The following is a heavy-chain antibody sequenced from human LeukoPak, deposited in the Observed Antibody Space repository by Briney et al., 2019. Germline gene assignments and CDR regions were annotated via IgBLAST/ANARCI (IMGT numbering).Heavy chain of an antibody. J-gene: IGHJ4*02. V-gene: IGHV3-23*01. CDR3: AKPLGYYYGSGSADY. CDR1: GFTVSSNY. CDR2: ISGSGGST. Sequence: PGGSLRLSCAASGFTVSSNYMSWVRQAPGKGLEWVSAISGSGGSTYYADSVKGRFTISRDNSKNTLYLQMNSLRAEDTAVYYCAKPLGYYYGSGSADYWGQGTLVTVSS. D-gene: IGHD3-10*01.